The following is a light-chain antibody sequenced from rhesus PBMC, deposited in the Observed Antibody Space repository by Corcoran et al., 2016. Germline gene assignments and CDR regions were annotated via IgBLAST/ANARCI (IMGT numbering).Light chain of an antibody. Sequence: DIQMTQSPSSLSASVGDRVTITCRASQGISSWLAWYQQKPGKAPKLLIYKASRLQSGVPSRFSGGGSGTDFTLTISSLQPEDFATYYWQQYNSAPWTFGQGTKVEIK. CDR1: QGISSW. CDR3: QQYNSAPWT. CDR2: KAS. V-gene: IGKV1-21*01. J-gene: IGKJ1*01.